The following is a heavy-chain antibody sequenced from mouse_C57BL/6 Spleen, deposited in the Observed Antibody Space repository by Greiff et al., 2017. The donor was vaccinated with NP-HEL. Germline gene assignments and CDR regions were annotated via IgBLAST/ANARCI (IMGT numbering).Heavy chain of an antibody. CDR2: INPNNGGT. V-gene: IGHV1-26*01. CDR3: ARRLYAMDY. CDR1: GYTFTDYY. J-gene: IGHJ4*01. Sequence: EVQLQQSGPELEKPGASVKISCKASGYTFTDYYMNWVKQSHGKSLEWIGDINPNNGGTSYNQKFKGKATLTVDKSSSTAYMELRSLTSEDSAVYYCARRLYAMDYGGQGTSVTVAS.